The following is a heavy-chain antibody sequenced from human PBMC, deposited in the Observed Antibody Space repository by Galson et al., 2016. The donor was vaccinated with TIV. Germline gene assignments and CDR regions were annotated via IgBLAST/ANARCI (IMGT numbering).Heavy chain of an antibody. Sequence: SLRLSCAASGFIFSSYGMHWVRQAPGKGLEWVALISFDGTNKHYADSVKGRFTTSRDNSKNTMYLQMNSLRVEDTAVYYCARVRFCSSTNCFNWFDSWGQGAQVTVSS. D-gene: IGHD2-2*01. CDR3: ARVRFCSSTNCFNWFDS. J-gene: IGHJ5*01. CDR1: GFIFSSYG. V-gene: IGHV3-33*01. CDR2: ISFDGTNK.